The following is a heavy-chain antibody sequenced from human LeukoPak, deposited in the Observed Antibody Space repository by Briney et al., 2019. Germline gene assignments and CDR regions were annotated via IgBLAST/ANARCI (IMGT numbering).Heavy chain of an antibody. CDR2: IIPIFGIA. D-gene: IGHD3-22*01. J-gene: IGHJ4*02. CDR1: GGTFSSYA. V-gene: IGHV1-69*10. Sequence: SVKVSCKASGGTFSSYAISWVRQAPGQGLEWMGVIIPIFGIANYAQKFQGRVTFTADKSTSTAYMELSSLRSEDTAVYYCASDQENYYDSSGYYFGDYWGQGTLVTVSS. CDR3: ASDQENYYDSSGYYFGDY.